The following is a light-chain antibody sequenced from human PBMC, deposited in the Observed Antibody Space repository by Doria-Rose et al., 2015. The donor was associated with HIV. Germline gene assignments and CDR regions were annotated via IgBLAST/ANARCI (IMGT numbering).Light chain of an antibody. CDR1: QRVKSSY. CDR2: DAS. V-gene: IGKV3-20*01. J-gene: IGKJ5*01. CDR3: QQYGTSRGT. Sequence: EIVMTQSPGTLSLSPGGRATLSCRAGQRVKSSYLAWYQQKPGQAPRLLIYDASTRTTGIPDRCSGSGSGTDFTLTISRLEPEDVAVHYCQQYGTSRGTFGQGTRLEIK.